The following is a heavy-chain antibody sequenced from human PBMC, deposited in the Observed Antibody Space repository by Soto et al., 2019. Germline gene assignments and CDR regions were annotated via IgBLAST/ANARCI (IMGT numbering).Heavy chain of an antibody. CDR3: ARDWSLDY. V-gene: IGHV3-49*03. J-gene: IGHJ4*02. CDR2: IRSKTYGGSA. CDR1: GFTFGDYA. Sequence: GGSLRLSCTASGFTFGDYAMSWFRQAPGKGLDWVGFIRSKTYGGSAEYAASVKGRFTISRDDSKTIAYLQMNSLETEDTAVYYCARDWSLDYWGQGTLVTVS. D-gene: IGHD3-3*01.